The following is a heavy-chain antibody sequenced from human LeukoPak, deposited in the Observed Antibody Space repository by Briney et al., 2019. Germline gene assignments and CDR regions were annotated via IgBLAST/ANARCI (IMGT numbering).Heavy chain of an antibody. Sequence: SQTLSLTCAISGDIVSSNSATWNWIRQSPSRGLEWLVRTYYRSKWYNDYAVSVRSRITINPDTSKNQFSLQLNSVTPDDTAVYYCVRECEGCGWPFDYWGQGTLVTVSS. D-gene: IGHD6-19*01. V-gene: IGHV6-1*01. CDR2: TYYRSKWYN. J-gene: IGHJ4*02. CDR1: GDIVSSNSAT. CDR3: VRECEGCGWPFDY.